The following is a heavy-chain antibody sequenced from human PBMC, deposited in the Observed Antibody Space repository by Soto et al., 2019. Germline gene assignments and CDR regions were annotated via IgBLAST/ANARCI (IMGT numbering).Heavy chain of an antibody. V-gene: IGHV4-59*01. Sequence: SETLSLTCTVSGGSISSYYWSWIRQPPGKGLEWIGYIYYSGSTNYNPSLKSRVTISVDTSKNQFSLKLSSVTAADTAVYYCARASPYYYDSSGYYPFDYWGQGTLVTVSS. D-gene: IGHD3-22*01. J-gene: IGHJ4*02. CDR2: IYYSGST. CDR3: ARASPYYYDSSGYYPFDY. CDR1: GGSISSYY.